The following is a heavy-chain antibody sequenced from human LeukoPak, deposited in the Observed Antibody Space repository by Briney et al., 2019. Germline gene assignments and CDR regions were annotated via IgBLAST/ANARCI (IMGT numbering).Heavy chain of an antibody. J-gene: IGHJ4*02. CDR2: ISSSSSYI. CDR3: ARGAMMGYYYGSEPFDY. CDR1: GFTFSSYS. D-gene: IGHD3-10*01. Sequence: GGSLRLSCAASGFTFSSYSMNWVRQASGKGLEWVSSISSSSSYIYYADSVKGRFTISRDNAKNSLYLQMNSLRAEDTAVYYCARGAMMGYYYGSEPFDYWGQGTLVTVSS. V-gene: IGHV3-21*01.